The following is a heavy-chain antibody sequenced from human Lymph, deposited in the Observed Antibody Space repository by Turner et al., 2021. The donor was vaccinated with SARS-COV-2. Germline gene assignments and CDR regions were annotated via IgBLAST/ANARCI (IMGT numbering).Heavy chain of an antibody. D-gene: IGHD7-27*01. CDR2: INWNGGST. Sequence: EVQLVESGGGVVRPGGSLRLSCAASGFTFDDYGMGWVRQAPGRGLEWVSNINWNGGSTGYADSVKGRFTISRDNAKNSLYLQVNSLRAEDTALYHCARGTGAADYWGQGTLVTVSS. J-gene: IGHJ4*02. CDR3: ARGTGAADY. V-gene: IGHV3-20*01. CDR1: GFTFDDYG.